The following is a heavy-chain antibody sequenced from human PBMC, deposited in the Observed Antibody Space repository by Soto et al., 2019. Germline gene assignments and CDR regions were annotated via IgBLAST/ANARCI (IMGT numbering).Heavy chain of an antibody. Sequence: GESLKISCKGSGYSFASYWISWVRQMPGKGLEWMGRIDPSDSYTNYSPSFQGHVTISADKSISTAYLQWSSLKASDTAMYYCARLRGYSYRYKTFDIWGQGTMVTVSS. J-gene: IGHJ3*02. CDR2: IDPSDSYT. CDR1: GYSFASYW. V-gene: IGHV5-10-1*01. CDR3: ARLRGYSYRYKTFDI. D-gene: IGHD5-18*01.